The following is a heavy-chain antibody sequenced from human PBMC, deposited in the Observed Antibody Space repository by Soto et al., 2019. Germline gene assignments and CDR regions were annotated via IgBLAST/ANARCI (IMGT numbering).Heavy chain of an antibody. J-gene: IGHJ5*02. CDR3: ARTFVAARRSAWFDP. CDR1: GGSISSGDYY. V-gene: IGHV4-61*08. CDR2: IYYSGST. D-gene: IGHD6-6*01. Sequence: PSETLSLTCTVSGGSISSGDYYWSWIRQPPGKGLEWIGYIYYSGSTNYNPSLKSRVTISVDTSKSQFSLKLSSVTAADTAVYYCARTFVAARRSAWFDPWGQGTLVTVSS.